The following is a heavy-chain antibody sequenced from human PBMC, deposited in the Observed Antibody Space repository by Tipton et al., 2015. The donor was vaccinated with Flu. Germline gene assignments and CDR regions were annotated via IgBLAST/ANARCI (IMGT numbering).Heavy chain of an antibody. J-gene: IGHJ6*02. CDR1: GGTFSSYA. CDR3: ARDPGIAVAGDYYYYGMDV. D-gene: IGHD6-19*01. CDR2: IIPILGIA. Sequence: QVQLVQSGAEVKKPGSSVKVSCKASGGTFSSYAISWVRQAPGQGLEWMGRIIPILGIANYAQKFQGRVTITADKSTSTAYMELSSLRSEDTAVYYCARDPGIAVAGDYYYYGMDVWGQGTTVTVSS. V-gene: IGHV1-69*09.